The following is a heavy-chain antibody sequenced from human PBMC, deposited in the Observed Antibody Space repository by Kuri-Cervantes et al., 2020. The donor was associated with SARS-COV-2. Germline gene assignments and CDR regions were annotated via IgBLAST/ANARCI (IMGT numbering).Heavy chain of an antibody. CDR1: GGTFSSYA. J-gene: IGHJ6*03. D-gene: IGHD3-3*01. Sequence: SVKVSCKASGGTFSSYAISWVRQAPGQGLEWMGGIIPIFGTANYAQKFQGRVTITADESTSTAYMELSSLRSEDTAVYYCARLGGFLEWLSHGNYMDVWGKGTTVTVSS. V-gene: IGHV1-69*13. CDR3: ARLGGFLEWLSHGNYMDV. CDR2: IIPIFGTA.